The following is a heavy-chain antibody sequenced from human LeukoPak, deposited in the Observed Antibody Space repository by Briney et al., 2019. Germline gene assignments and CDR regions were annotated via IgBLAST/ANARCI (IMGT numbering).Heavy chain of an antibody. J-gene: IGHJ4*02. CDR2: MNPNCGNT. V-gene: IGHV1-8*02. CDR3: ARAASYSSSGKTRKNYYFDY. CDR1: GYTFTSYD. D-gene: IGHD6-13*01. Sequence: ASVKVSCKASGYTFTSYDINWVRQATGQGLEWMGWMNPNCGNTGYAQKFQGRVTMTRNTSISTAYMELSSLRSEDTAVCYCARAASYSSSGKTRKNYYFDYWGQGTLVTVSS.